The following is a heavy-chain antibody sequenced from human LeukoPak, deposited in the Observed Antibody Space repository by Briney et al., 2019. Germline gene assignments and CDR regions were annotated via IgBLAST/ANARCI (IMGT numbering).Heavy chain of an antibody. CDR3: TTDVSKYYYGSGSYYPFDY. V-gene: IGHV3-30*04. Sequence: PGRSLRLSCAASGFTFSSYAMHWVRQAPGKGLEWVAVISYDGSNKYYADSVKGRFTISRDNSKNTLYLQMNSLKTEDTAVYYCTTDVSKYYYGSGSYYPFDYWGQGTLVTVSS. D-gene: IGHD3-10*01. CDR1: GFTFSSYA. CDR2: ISYDGSNK. J-gene: IGHJ4*02.